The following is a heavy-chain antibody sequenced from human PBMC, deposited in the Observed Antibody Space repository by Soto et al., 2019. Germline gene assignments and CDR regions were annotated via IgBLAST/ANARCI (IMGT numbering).Heavy chain of an antibody. CDR3: ANGRYHDFWSGYYQFDY. Sequence: QVHLVQSGAEVKKPGASVKLSCKASGYTFRGYVMPWLRQAPGQRLEWMGWINAGNANTQYSQKFQGRVTITRDTSASAVYLELSSLRSEDTAVYYCANGRYHDFWSGYYQFDYWGQGTLVTVSS. V-gene: IGHV1-3*01. CDR2: INAGNANT. CDR1: GYTFRGYV. D-gene: IGHD3-3*01. J-gene: IGHJ4*02.